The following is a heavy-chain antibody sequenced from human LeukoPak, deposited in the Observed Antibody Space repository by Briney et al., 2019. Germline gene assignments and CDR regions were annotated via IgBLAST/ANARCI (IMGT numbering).Heavy chain of an antibody. CDR3: ARYYGSSWYRDYYYGMDV. D-gene: IGHD6-13*01. V-gene: IGHV4-59*12. J-gene: IGHJ6*02. CDR2: IYYSGST. Sequence: SETLSLTCTVSGGSISSYYWSWIRQPPGQGLEWIGYIYYSGSTNYNPSLKSRVTISVDTSKNQFSLKLSSVTAADTAVYYCARYYGSSWYRDYYYGMDVWGQGTTVTVSS. CDR1: GGSISSYY.